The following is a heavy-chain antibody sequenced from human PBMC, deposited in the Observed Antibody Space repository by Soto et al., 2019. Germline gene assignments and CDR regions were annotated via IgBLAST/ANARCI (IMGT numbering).Heavy chain of an antibody. J-gene: IGHJ4*02. CDR1: GFTFSSYN. Sequence: EVQLVXSGEGLVQPGGSLRLSCAASGFTFSSYNIHWIRQAPGKGLEFVSAISRSXDRTYYADSVKGRFTXXXXXSKXXXXXXXXXXXXXDXAVXYCAXARXXSGQCYYFDYWGRGALVXVSS. CDR2: ISRSXDRT. D-gene: IGHD3-22*01. CDR3: AXARXXSGQCYYFDY. V-gene: IGHV3-64*02.